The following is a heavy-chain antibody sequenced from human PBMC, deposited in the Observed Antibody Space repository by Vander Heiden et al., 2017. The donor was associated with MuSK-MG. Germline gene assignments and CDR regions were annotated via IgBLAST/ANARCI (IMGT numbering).Heavy chain of an antibody. V-gene: IGHV1-46*03. CDR2: INPSGGST. CDR1: GYTFPSYY. J-gene: IGHJ4*02. D-gene: IGHD5-12*01. Sequence: QVQLVQSGAEVKKPGASVKVSCKASGYTFPSYYMHWVRQAPGQGLEWMGIINPSGGSTSYAQKFQGRVTMTRDTSTSTVYMELSSLRSEDTAVYYCARDRSPAGVATSYYFDYWGQGTLVTVSS. CDR3: ARDRSPAGVATSYYFDY.